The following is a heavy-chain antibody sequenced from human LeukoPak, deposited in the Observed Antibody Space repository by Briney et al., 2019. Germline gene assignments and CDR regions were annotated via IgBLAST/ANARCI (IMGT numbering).Heavy chain of an antibody. CDR3: ARDSPFGGN. V-gene: IGHV3-7*01. CDR2: IKGDGSER. CDR1: GFIFNNYA. Sequence: PGGSLRLSCAASGFIFNNYAMNWVRQAPGKGLEWVANIKGDGSERNYVDSVKGRFTISRDNAKNSLYLQINSLRAEDTAVYYCARDSPFGGNWGQGTLVTVSS. D-gene: IGHD4-23*01. J-gene: IGHJ4*02.